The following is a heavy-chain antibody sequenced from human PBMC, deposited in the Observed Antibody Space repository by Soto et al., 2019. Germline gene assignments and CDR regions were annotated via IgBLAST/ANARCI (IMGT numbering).Heavy chain of an antibody. J-gene: IGHJ5*02. D-gene: IGHD3-22*01. V-gene: IGHV4-39*02. CDR2: IYYSGTT. Sequence: HLQLQESGPGLVKPSETLSLTCTGSGDSISSSIYYWGWIRQPPGKGLEWMANIYYSGTTYYNPSLKSRVSIPVHTSKNHFSLKLSSVTAADTAIYYCARSNSGYYKWFDTWGQGTLVTVSS. CDR1: GDSISSSIYY. CDR3: ARSNSGYYKWFDT.